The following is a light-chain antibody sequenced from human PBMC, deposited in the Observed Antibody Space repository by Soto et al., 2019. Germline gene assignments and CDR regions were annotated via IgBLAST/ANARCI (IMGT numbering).Light chain of an antibody. CDR3: QQYSTYWT. J-gene: IGKJ1*01. CDR1: QSGSRW. CDR2: DVS. V-gene: IGKV1-5*01. Sequence: DIQMTQSPSTLSASVGDRVTITCRASQSGSRWLAWYQQKPGKAPKLLIFDVSSLESGVPSRFSGSGFGTELALSISSLQPDDFGTYYCQQYSTYWTFGHGTKVELK.